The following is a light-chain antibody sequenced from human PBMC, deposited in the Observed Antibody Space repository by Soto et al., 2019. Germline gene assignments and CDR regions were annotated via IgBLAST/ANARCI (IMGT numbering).Light chain of an antibody. CDR3: SSYTSTDIWV. J-gene: IGLJ3*02. Sequence: QSALTQPASVSGSPGQSITISCTGTSSDIGSHNFVSWHQQHPGKAPKFIIYGVSNRPSGVSNRFSGSKSGNTASLTISGLQADDEADYYCSSYTSTDIWVFGGGTKLTVL. CDR2: GVS. CDR1: SSDIGSHNF. V-gene: IGLV2-14*01.